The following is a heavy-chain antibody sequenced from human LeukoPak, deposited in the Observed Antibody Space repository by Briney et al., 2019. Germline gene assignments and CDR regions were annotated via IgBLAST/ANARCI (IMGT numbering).Heavy chain of an antibody. Sequence: SETLSLTCTVSGGSISSHYWSWIRQPPGKGLEWIAYLFDSVNTKDNPSLQSRLTLSADTSKNQFSLRLSSVAAADTAVYYCATIKRGSIFGYFDFWGQGIKVTVSS. V-gene: IGHV4-59*11. CDR3: ATIKRGSIFGYFDF. D-gene: IGHD5-18*01. J-gene: IGHJ4*02. CDR2: LFDSVNT. CDR1: GGSISSHY.